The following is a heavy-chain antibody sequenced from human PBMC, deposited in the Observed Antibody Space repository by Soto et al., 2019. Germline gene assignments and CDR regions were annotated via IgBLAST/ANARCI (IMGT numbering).Heavy chain of an antibody. Sequence: PSETRSRTCTVSGDSISTFYWGWSRQSPGKELEWIGYVYYTGSTNYNPSLKSRVTISVDRSKNQFSLKLTSANAADTAVYYCARGRTVRNYADDSSDYFYFFDYWGQGTLVTVSS. J-gene: IGHJ4*02. D-gene: IGHD3-22*01. CDR3: ARGRTVRNYADDSSDYFYFFDY. CDR2: VYYTGST. V-gene: IGHV4-59*01. CDR1: GDSISTFY.